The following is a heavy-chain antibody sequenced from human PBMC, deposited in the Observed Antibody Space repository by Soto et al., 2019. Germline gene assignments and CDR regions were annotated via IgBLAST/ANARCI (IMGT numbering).Heavy chain of an antibody. CDR3: ATYGGDSGGYEYFQR. Sequence: EVQLLESGGGLEPPGGSLRLSCVTSGFTFTSYGMSWVRQAPGKGLEWVSAISGSSDTYYPDSVKGRFTISRDNSRSTLYLQMNSLRAEDTAVYYCATYGGDSGGYEYFQRWGQGCLAPVSS. CDR2: ISGSSDT. V-gene: IGHV3-23*01. CDR1: GFTFTSYG. D-gene: IGHD4-17*01. J-gene: IGHJ1*01.